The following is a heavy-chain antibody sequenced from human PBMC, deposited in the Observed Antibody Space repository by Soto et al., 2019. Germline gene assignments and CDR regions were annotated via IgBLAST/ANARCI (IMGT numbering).Heavy chain of an antibody. V-gene: IGHV3-74*01. CDR1: GFTFSSFW. J-gene: IGHJ4*02. CDR3: AKRGVDTFGLSY. D-gene: IGHD3-10*01. Sequence: EVQLVESGGGLVQPGGSLRPSCAVSGFTFSSFWMHWVRQATGEGLVWVSRINTDGSSTSYADSVKGRFTISRDNAKNTLYLQMNSLRVEDTAMYYCAKRGVDTFGLSYWGQGTLVTVSS. CDR2: INTDGSST.